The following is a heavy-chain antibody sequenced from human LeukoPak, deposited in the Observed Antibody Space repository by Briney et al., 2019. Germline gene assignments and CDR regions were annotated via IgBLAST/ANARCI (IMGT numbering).Heavy chain of an antibody. CDR3: ARGSAPYSSSSGLFDY. J-gene: IGHJ4*02. V-gene: IGHV1-18*01. CDR1: GYTFTSYG. CDR2: ISAYNGNT. D-gene: IGHD6-6*01. Sequence: ASVKVSCKASGYTFTSYGISWVRQAPGQGLEWMGWISAYNGNTNYAQKLQGRVTMTTDTSTSTAYMELRSLRSDDTAVYYCARGSAPYSSSSGLFDYWGQGTLVTVSS.